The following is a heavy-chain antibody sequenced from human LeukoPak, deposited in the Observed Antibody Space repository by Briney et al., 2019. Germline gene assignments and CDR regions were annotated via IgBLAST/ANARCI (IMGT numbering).Heavy chain of an antibody. V-gene: IGHV1-2*02. Sequence: ASVKVSCKASGYTFTGYYMHGVRQAPGQGLEWMGWINPKSGGTNYAQKFQGRVTMTRDTSISTAYMELSRLRSDDTAVYYCARGYCSGGSCYSFDCWGQGTLVTVSS. D-gene: IGHD2-15*01. CDR3: ARGYCSGGSCYSFDC. CDR2: INPKSGGT. CDR1: GYTFTGYY. J-gene: IGHJ4*02.